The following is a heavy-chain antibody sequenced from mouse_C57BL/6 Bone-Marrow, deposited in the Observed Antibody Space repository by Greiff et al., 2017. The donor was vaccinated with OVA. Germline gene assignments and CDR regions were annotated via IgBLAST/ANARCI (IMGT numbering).Heavy chain of an antibody. Sequence: VQLKESGPVLVKPGASVKMSCKASGYTFTDYYMNWVKQSHGKSLEWIGVINPYNGGTSYNQKFKGKATLTVDKSSSTAYMELNSLTSEDSAVYYCARGRRYAMDYWGQGTSVTVSS. CDR3: ARGRRYAMDY. V-gene: IGHV1-19*01. CDR2: INPYNGGT. CDR1: GYTFTDYY. J-gene: IGHJ4*01. D-gene: IGHD1-2*01.